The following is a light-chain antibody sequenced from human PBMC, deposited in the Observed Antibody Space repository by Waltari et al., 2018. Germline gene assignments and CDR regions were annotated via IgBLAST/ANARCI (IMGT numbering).Light chain of an antibody. V-gene: IGKV1-5*03. CDR2: DAS. Sequence: DIQMTQSPSTLSASVRDKVTITCRASQTINNWLAWYQLKPGKAPKILIYDASTLHSGVPSRFSGSRSETQFTLTISSLQPDDFATYFCHQYNTFSGSFGQGTKVEVK. J-gene: IGKJ1*01. CDR3: HQYNTFSGS. CDR1: QTINNW.